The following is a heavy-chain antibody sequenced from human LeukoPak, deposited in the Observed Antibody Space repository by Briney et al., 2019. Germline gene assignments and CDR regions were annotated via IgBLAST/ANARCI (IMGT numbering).Heavy chain of an antibody. D-gene: IGHD5-18*01. V-gene: IGHV3-7*01. Sequence: GGSLRLSCAASGFTFSSYWMSWVRQAPGKGLEWVANIKQDGSEKYYVDSVKGRFTISRDNAKNSLYLQMNSLRAEDTAVYYCAKEGGGYSYGYGHYYYYYMDVWGKGTTVTVSS. J-gene: IGHJ6*03. CDR2: IKQDGSEK. CDR3: AKEGGGYSYGYGHYYYYYMDV. CDR1: GFTFSSYW.